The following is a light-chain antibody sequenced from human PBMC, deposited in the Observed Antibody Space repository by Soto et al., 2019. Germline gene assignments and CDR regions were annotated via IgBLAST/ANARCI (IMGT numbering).Light chain of an antibody. V-gene: IGKV3-15*01. CDR3: QQYNNWPLG. J-gene: IGKJ4*01. Sequence: EIVMTQSPATLSVSPGERATLSCRASHSVNSDLAWYQQKPGQAPRLLIHDASTRATGIPVRFSASGSGTEFTLTISSLQSEDFAIYYCQQYNNWPLGFGGGTKVEI. CDR1: HSVNSD. CDR2: DAS.